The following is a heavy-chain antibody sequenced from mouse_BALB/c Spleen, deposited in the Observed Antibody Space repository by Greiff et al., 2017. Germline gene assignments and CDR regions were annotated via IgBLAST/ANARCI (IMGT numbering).Heavy chain of an antibody. Sequence: EVQLQQSGAELVRSGASVKLSCTASGFNIKDYYMHWVKQRPEQGLEWIGWIDPENGDTEYAPKFQGKATMTADTSSNTAYLQLSSLTSEDTAVYYCNAPIYYGNYVLWFAYWGQGTLVTVAA. CDR2: IDPENGDT. J-gene: IGHJ3*01. CDR1: GFNIKDYY. CDR3: NAPIYYGNYVLWFAY. V-gene: IGHV14-4*02. D-gene: IGHD2-1*01.